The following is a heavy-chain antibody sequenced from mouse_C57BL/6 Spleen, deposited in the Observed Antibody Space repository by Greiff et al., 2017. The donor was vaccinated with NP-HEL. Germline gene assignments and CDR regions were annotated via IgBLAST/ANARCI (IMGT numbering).Heavy chain of an antibody. Sequence: EVKLVESGEGLVKPGGSLKLSCAASGFTFSSYAMSWVRQTPEKRLEWVAYISSGGDCTYYADTVKGRFTITRDNAWNTLYLQMSSLKSEDTAMYYCTREACYCSSYDFDDWGQGTTLTVSS. D-gene: IGHD1-1*01. CDR1: GFTFSSYA. CDR3: TREACYCSSYDFDD. V-gene: IGHV5-9-1*02. J-gene: IGHJ2*01. CDR2: ISSGGDCT.